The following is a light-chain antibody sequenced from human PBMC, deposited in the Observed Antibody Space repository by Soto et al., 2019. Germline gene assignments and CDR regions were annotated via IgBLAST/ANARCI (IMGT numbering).Light chain of an antibody. CDR2: KAS. CDR1: QTISSW. J-gene: IGKJ1*01. CDR3: QQYNRSPWT. Sequence: DIQMTQSPSTLSGSVGDRVTITCRASQTISSWLAWYQQKPGKAPKLLIYKASTLESEVPSRFSGSGSGTEFTLTISSLQPDDFATYYCQQYNRSPWTFGQGTKVEIK. V-gene: IGKV1-5*03.